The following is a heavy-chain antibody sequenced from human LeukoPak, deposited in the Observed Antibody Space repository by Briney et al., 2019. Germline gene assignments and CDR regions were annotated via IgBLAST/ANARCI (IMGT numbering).Heavy chain of an antibody. CDR1: GFTFSSYA. CDR2: VNGGGVNT. V-gene: IGHV3-23*01. J-gene: IGHJ4*02. CDR3: AKDLYSNYGPADY. Sequence: GGSLRLSCAASGFTFSSYAMSWVRQAPGKGLEWVSTVNGGGVNTHYADSVGGRFTISRDNSKNTLFLQMNSLRDEDTAVYYCAKDLYSNYGPADYWGQGNLVTVSS. D-gene: IGHD4-11*01.